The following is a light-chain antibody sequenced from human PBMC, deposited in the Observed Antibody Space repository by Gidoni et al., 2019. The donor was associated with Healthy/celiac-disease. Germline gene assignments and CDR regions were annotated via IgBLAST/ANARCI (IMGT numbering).Light chain of an antibody. J-gene: IGLJ3*02. CDR3: QSYDSSLSGWV. CDR2: GNS. CDR1: SANIGAGYD. Sequence: QSVLTQPPSASGAPAQRVTISCTGSSANIGAGYDVHWYQQLPGTAPKLLIYGNSNRPSGVPDRFSGSKSGTSASLAITGLQAEDEADHYCQSYDSSLSGWVFGGGTKLTVL. V-gene: IGLV1-40*01.